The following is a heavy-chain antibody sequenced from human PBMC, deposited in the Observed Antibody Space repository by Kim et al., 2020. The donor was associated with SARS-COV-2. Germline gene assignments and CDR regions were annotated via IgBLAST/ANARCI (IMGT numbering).Heavy chain of an antibody. CDR2: ISPYNDNT. Sequence: ASVKVSCKASGYTFTNYGIIWVRQAPGQGLEWMGWISPYNDNTNYAQKFQGRVTMTTDTSTSTAHMELRSLRSDDTAVYYCARGRESDSSGYYHWYFDLWGRGTLVTVSA. CDR1: GYTFTNYG. J-gene: IGHJ2*01. D-gene: IGHD3-22*01. V-gene: IGHV1-18*01. CDR3: ARGRESDSSGYYHWYFDL.